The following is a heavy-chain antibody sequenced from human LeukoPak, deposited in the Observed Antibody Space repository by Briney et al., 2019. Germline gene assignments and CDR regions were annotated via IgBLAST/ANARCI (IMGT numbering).Heavy chain of an antibody. CDR1: GGSFSGYY. V-gene: IGHV4-34*01. D-gene: IGHD6-19*01. CDR2: INHSGST. Sequence: RSSETLSLTCAVYGGSFSGYYCSWIRQPPGKGLEWIGEINHSGSTNYNPSLKRPVTISIDTSKNQFSLKLSSVTAADTAVYYCARGAAVAGSYWYFDLWGRGTLVTASS. J-gene: IGHJ2*01. CDR3: ARGAAVAGSYWYFDL.